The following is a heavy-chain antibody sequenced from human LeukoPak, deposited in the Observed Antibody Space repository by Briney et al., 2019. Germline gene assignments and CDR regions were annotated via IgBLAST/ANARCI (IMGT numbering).Heavy chain of an antibody. CDR3: AKDSLPTSGCRGYFDY. CDR2: ISGSGGNT. D-gene: IGHD6-25*01. J-gene: IGHJ4*02. Sequence: GGSLRLSCAASGFTFTTYAMTWVRQAPGKGLEWVSAISGSGGNTYYANSVKGRFTISRDNSMNTLYLQMNSLRAEDTAIYYCAKDSLPTSGCRGYFDYWGQGTLVTVSS. CDR1: GFTFTTYA. V-gene: IGHV3-23*01.